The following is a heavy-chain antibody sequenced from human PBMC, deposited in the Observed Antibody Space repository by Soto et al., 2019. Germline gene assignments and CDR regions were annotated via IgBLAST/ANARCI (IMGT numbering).Heavy chain of an antibody. D-gene: IGHD3-10*01. V-gene: IGHV4-31*03. Sequence: SETLSLTCTVSGCSISSGGYYWSWIRKHPGKGLEWIGYIYYSGSTYCNPSLKSRVTISVDTSKNQFSLKLSSVTAADTAVYYCARDQVVRGVPRPPDYWGQGTLVTVSS. CDR3: ARDQVVRGVPRPPDY. J-gene: IGHJ4*02. CDR2: IYYSGST. CDR1: GCSISSGGYY.